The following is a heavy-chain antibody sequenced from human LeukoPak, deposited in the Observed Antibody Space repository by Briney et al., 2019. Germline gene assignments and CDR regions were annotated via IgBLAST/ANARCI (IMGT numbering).Heavy chain of an antibody. Sequence: PGGSLRLSCAASGFTFSNYEMNWVRQAPGKGLEWVSYISGNGATFYYADSVKGRFTISRDNAKSLLYLQMNSLRAEDTAVYYCAREGHYCSSTSCYDWFDPWGQGTLVTVSS. CDR1: GFTFSNYE. J-gene: IGHJ5*02. CDR2: ISGNGATF. V-gene: IGHV3-48*03. CDR3: AREGHYCSSTSCYDWFDP. D-gene: IGHD2-2*01.